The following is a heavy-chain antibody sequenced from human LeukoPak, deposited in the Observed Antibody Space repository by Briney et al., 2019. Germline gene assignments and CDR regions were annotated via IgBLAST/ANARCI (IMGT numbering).Heavy chain of an antibody. J-gene: IGHJ4*02. D-gene: IGHD4-17*01. CDR3: AKDTHYGDFHYFDY. CDR1: GFIFSSYG. V-gene: IGHV3-33*06. CDR2: IWYDGSNK. Sequence: GGSLRLSCAASGFIFSSYGMHWVRQAPGKGLEWVAVIWYDGSNKYYVDSVKGRFTISRDNSKNTLYLQMNSLRAEDTAVYSCAKDTHYGDFHYFDYWGQGTLVTVSS.